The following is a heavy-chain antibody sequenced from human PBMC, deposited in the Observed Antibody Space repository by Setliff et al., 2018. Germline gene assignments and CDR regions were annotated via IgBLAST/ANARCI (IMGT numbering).Heavy chain of an antibody. V-gene: IGHV4-59*08. CDR2: IHYSGNT. Sequence: SETLSLTCSVSGGSVNRDYWSWIRQPPGKGLEWIGYIHYSGNTNYNPSLKSRVTISVDTSKNQFSLRLSSLTAADTAVYYCARHRRDSSGNYFVGLYYFDYWGQGTPVTVSS. D-gene: IGHD3-22*01. CDR3: ARHRRDSSGNYFVGLYYFDY. CDR1: GGSVNRDY. J-gene: IGHJ4*02.